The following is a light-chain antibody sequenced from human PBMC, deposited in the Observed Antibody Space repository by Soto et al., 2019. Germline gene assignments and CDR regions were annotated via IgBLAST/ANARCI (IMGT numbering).Light chain of an antibody. CDR2: DAS. CDR1: QSLSRW. V-gene: IGKV1-5*01. J-gene: IGKJ5*01. CDR3: QQYNSYST. Sequence: DLQMTQSPSTLSAAVGGRDTITCRASQSLSRWLAWYQQKPGKAPQALIYDASSLKSGVPSRFSGHGSGTEFILTLSSLQPADFATYYCQQYNSYSTFGQGTRLEIK.